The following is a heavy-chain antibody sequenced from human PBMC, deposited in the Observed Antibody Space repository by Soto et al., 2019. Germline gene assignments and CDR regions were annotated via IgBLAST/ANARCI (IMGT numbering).Heavy chain of an antibody. D-gene: IGHD3-22*01. CDR2: IRSKANSYAT. CDR1: GFTFSGSA. CDR3: TRRSDSSGYYYSPSDY. Sequence: GGSLRLSCAASGFTFSGSAMHWVRQASGKGLEWVGRIRSKANSYATAYAASVKGRFTISRDDSKNTAYLQMNSLKTEDTAVYYCTRRSDSSGYYYSPSDYWGQGTLVTVSS. V-gene: IGHV3-73*01. J-gene: IGHJ4*02.